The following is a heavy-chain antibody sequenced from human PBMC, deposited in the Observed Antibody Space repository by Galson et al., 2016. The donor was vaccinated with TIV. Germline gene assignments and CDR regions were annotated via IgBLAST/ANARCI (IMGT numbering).Heavy chain of an antibody. CDR1: GYTFTDYY. CDR3: VRVKYGELSPFES. Sequence: SVKVSCKASGYTFTDYYMHWLRQAPGQGLEWLGRINPNNDDTDYAEKFQGRLTFTRDTSITTATMELSRLGSDDTAVYYCVRVKYGELSPFESWGQGILVTVSS. J-gene: IGHJ4*02. CDR2: INPNNDDT. V-gene: IGHV1-2*06. D-gene: IGHD2-8*01.